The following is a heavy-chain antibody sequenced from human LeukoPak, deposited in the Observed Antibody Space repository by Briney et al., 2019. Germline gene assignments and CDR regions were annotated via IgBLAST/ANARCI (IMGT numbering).Heavy chain of an antibody. D-gene: IGHD3-10*02. V-gene: IGHV3-21*01. Sequence: PGGSLRLSCAASGFTFSSYGMSWVRQAPGKGLEWVSSISSSSSYIYYADSVKGRFTISRDNAKNSPYLQMNSLRAEDTAVYYCAELGITMIGGVWGKGTTVTISS. CDR1: GFTFSSYG. CDR3: AELGITMIGGV. J-gene: IGHJ6*04. CDR2: ISSSSSYI.